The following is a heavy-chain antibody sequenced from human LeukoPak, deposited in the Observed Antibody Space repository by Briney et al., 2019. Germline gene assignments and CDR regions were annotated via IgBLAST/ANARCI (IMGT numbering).Heavy chain of an antibody. CDR2: IYPGDSDT. Sequence: GDSLKISCKASGYIFTNSWIGWVRQMPGIVLEWMGVIYPGDSDTRVSPSFQGQVTISADKSISTAYLQWSSLKASDTAMYYCARLVGATRDYWGQGTLVTVSA. V-gene: IGHV5-51*01. D-gene: IGHD1-26*01. J-gene: IGHJ4*02. CDR3: ARLVGATRDY. CDR1: GYIFTNSW.